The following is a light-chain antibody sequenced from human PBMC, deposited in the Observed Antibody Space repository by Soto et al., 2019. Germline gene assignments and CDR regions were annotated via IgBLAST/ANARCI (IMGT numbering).Light chain of an antibody. CDR3: QQRSNCPIT. Sequence: EIVLTQSPATLSLSPGERATLSCRTSQSVSKYFAWYQQKPGRAHRLLIYDASSRATGIPARFIGSGSGTDFTLTISSLEPEDFAIYYCQQRSNCPITFGQGTRLEIK. J-gene: IGKJ5*01. CDR1: QSVSKY. V-gene: IGKV3-11*01. CDR2: DAS.